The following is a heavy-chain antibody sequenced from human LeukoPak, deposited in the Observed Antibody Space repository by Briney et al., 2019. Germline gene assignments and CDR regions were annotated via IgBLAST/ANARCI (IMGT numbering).Heavy chain of an antibody. Sequence: VASVKVSCKASGGTFSSYAISWVRQAPGQGLEWMGWISAYNGNTNYAQKLQGRVTMTTDTSTSTAYMELRSLRSDDTAVYYCARGADCSGGSCYRLVYYYYYGMDVWGQGTTVTVSS. V-gene: IGHV1-18*01. D-gene: IGHD2-15*01. CDR1: GGTFSSYA. CDR2: ISAYNGNT. J-gene: IGHJ6*02. CDR3: ARGADCSGGSCYRLVYYYYYGMDV.